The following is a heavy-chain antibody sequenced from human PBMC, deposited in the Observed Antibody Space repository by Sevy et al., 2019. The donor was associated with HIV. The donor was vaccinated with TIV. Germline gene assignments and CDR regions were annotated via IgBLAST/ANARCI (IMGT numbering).Heavy chain of an antibody. Sequence: GGSLRLSCAASGFTFSDHYMEWVRQAPGKGLEWVGRIRNKADSYTTEYAASVKGRFTISRDDSKNSRYQLMNSLKTEETAVYYCATHAGIAAAGRVFDYWGQGTLVTVSS. CDR1: GFTFSDHY. J-gene: IGHJ4*02. CDR2: IRNKADSYTT. D-gene: IGHD6-13*01. V-gene: IGHV3-72*01. CDR3: ATHAGIAAAGRVFDY.